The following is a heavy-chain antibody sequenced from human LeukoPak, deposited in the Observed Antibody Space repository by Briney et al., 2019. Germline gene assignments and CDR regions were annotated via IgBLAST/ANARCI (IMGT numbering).Heavy chain of an antibody. J-gene: IGHJ4*02. CDR2: ITSDFNI. V-gene: IGHV3-21*01. Sequence: GGSLRLSCAASGFAFSSSNFNWFRQAPGTALEWGTSITSDFNIYYADSLKGRFSISRDNAKNSLSLQMINLRAEDTAVYYCARADYGDYGVDYWGQGTRVTVSS. D-gene: IGHD4-17*01. CDR1: GFAFSSSN. CDR3: ARADYGDYGVDY.